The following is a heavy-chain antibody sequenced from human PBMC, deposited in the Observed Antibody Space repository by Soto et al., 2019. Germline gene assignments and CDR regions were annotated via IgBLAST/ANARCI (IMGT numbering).Heavy chain of an antibody. J-gene: IGHJ4*02. CDR3: TSRLGYF. CDR2: IKQDGSGK. V-gene: IGHV3-7*01. D-gene: IGHD3-16*01. CDR1: GFIFSDYW. Sequence: GGSLRLSCAASGFIFSDYWMAWFRQAPGTGLEWVANIKQDGSGKFYVDSVKGRFTISRDNARKAVFLQMNSLRVDDTAVYYCTSRLGYFGGQGTLVXVSS.